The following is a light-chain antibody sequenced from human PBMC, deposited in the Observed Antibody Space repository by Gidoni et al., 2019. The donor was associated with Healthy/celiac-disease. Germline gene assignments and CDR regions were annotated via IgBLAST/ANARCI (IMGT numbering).Light chain of an antibody. CDR1: NIGSKS. Sequence: SSVLTQPPSVSVAPGQTARITCGGNNIGSKSVHWYQQKPGQAPVLVVYDDSDRPSGIPEQFSGSNSGNTATLTISRVEAGDEADYYCQVWDSSSDHSWVFGGGTKLTVL. CDR2: DDS. J-gene: IGLJ3*02. V-gene: IGLV3-21*02. CDR3: QVWDSSSDHSWV.